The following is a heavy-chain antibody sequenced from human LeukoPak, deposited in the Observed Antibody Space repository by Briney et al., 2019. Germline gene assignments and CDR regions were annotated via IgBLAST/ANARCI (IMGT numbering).Heavy chain of an antibody. CDR2: IKQDGSEK. J-gene: IGHJ4*02. D-gene: IGHD1-26*01. Sequence: GGSLRLSCAASGFTFSSYWMSWVRQAPGKGLEWVANIKQDGSEKYYVDSVKGRFTISRDNAKSSLYLQMNSLRDEDTAVNHCARASGSYSVEYWGQGSLVTVSS. CDR3: ARASGSYSVEY. CDR1: GFTFSSYW. V-gene: IGHV3-7*01.